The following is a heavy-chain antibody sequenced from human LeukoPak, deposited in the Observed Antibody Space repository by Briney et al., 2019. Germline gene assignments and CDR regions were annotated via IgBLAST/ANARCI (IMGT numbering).Heavy chain of an antibody. CDR2: INHSGST. V-gene: IGHV4-34*01. J-gene: IGHJ5*02. D-gene: IGHD3-3*01. Sequence: SETLSLTCAVYGGSFSGHYWSWLRQPPGKGLEWIGEINHSGSTNYNPSLKSRVTISVDTSKNQFSLKLSSVTAADTAVYYCARGHESIKTFGEVNKSRTRWFDPWGQGTLVTVSS. CDR1: GGSFSGHY. CDR3: ARGHESIKTFGEVNKSRTRWFDP.